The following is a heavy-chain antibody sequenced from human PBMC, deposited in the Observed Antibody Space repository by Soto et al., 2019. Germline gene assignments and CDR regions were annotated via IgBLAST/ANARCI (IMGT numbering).Heavy chain of an antibody. Sequence: ASVKVSCKASGYTFTSYDINWVRQATGQGLEWMGWMNPNSGNTGYAQKFQGRVTMTRITSISTAYMELSSLRSEDTAVYYCARGAGTWASYYYYGMDVWGQGTTVTVSS. V-gene: IGHV1-8*01. CDR2: MNPNSGNT. D-gene: IGHD1-26*01. J-gene: IGHJ6*02. CDR1: GYTFTSYD. CDR3: ARGAGTWASYYYYGMDV.